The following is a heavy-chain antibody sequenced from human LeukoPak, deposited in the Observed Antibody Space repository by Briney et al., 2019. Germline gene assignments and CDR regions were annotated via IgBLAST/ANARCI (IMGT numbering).Heavy chain of an antibody. CDR3: AREGTGDSYAFDI. CDR1: GYTFTSYG. V-gene: IGHV1-2*02. D-gene: IGHD7-27*01. J-gene: IGHJ3*02. Sequence: ASVKVSCKASGYTFTSYGISWVRQAPRQGLEWMGWINPNSGGTNYAQKFQGRVTMTRDTSISTAYMELSRLRSDDTAVYYCAREGTGDSYAFDIWGQGTMVTVSS. CDR2: INPNSGGT.